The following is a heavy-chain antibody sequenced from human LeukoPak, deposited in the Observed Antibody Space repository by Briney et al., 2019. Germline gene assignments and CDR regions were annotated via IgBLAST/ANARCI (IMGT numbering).Heavy chain of an antibody. J-gene: IGHJ4*02. CDR3: TRSTYHYDGSAYYYEYYFDY. Sequence: GGSLRLSCTTSGFTFGDFGMSWVRQAPGKGLEWIGFIRSKAYGGTAEYAASVKGRFTISRDDSNSIAYLLMNSLKTEDTAVYYCTRSTYHYDGSAYYYEYYFDYWGQGSLVTVST. CDR2: IRSKAYGGTA. V-gene: IGHV3-49*04. D-gene: IGHD3-22*01. CDR1: GFTFGDFG.